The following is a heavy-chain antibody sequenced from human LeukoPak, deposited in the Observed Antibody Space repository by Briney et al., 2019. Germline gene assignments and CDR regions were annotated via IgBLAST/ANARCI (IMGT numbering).Heavy chain of an antibody. D-gene: IGHD4-17*01. CDR2: INQDGSAK. V-gene: IGHV3-7*01. CDR1: RFTFGRYW. J-gene: IGHJ4*02. CDR3: ARGGDDDFDLGDY. Sequence: GGSLRLSCAASRFTFGRYWMSWVRQAPGKGLEWVANINQDGSAKYYVDSVKGRFTISRDNAKNSMYLQMNSLRAEDTAVYYCARGGDDDFDLGDYWGQGTLVTVSS.